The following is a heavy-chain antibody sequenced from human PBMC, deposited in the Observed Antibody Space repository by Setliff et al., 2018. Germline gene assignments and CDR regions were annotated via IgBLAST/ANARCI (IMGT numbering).Heavy chain of an antibody. J-gene: IGHJ4*02. CDR1: SYSISRGYY. CDR3: ARAPPPWLQSLGGGY. Sequence: PSETLSLTCDVSSYSISRGYYWGWIRQAPGKGLEFIGSIYHGGNIVYNPSLESRVTISADTSKNQFSLTLTSVTAADTAVYYCARAPPPWLQSLGGGYWGQGTLVTVS. V-gene: IGHV4-38-2*01. CDR2: IYHGGNI. D-gene: IGHD5-12*01.